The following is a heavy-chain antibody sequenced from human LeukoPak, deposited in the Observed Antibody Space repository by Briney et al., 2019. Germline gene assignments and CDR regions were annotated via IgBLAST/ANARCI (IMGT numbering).Heavy chain of an antibody. V-gene: IGHV3-21*01. CDR3: ARDYDFWSGYYAFDY. CDR1: GFTFSSYS. J-gene: IGHJ4*02. D-gene: IGHD3-3*01. CDR2: ISSSSSYI. Sequence: PGGSLRLSCAASGFTFSSYSMNWVRKAPGKGLEWVSSISSSSSYIYYADSVKGRFTISRDNAKNSLYLQMNSLRAEDTAVYYCARDYDFWSGYYAFDYWGQGTLVTVSS.